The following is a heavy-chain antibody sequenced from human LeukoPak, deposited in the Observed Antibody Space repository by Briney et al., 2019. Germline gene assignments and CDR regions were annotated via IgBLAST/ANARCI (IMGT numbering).Heavy chain of an antibody. CDR2: INPNSGGT. J-gene: IGHJ4*02. Sequence: ASVKVSCKASGYTFTCYYMHWVRQAPGQGLEWMGWINPNSGGTNYAQKFQDRVTMTRDTSISTAYMELSRLRSDDTAVYYCARRGYCSGGSCYSYDYWGQGTLVTVSS. D-gene: IGHD2-15*01. CDR3: ARRGYCSGGSCYSYDY. V-gene: IGHV1-2*02. CDR1: GYTFTCYY.